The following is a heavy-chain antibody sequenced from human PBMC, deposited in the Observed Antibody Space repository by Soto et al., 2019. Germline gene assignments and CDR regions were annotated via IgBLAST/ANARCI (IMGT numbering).Heavy chain of an antibody. CDR2: TYYRSKWYN. V-gene: IGHV6-1*01. Sequence: SQTLSLTCAISGDSVSCNSAAWNWIRQSPSRGLEWLGRTYYRSKWYNDYAVSVKSRITINPDTSKNQFSLQLNSVTPEDTAVYYCARDGSSGWYGTYYYYGMDVWGQGTTVTVSS. CDR3: ARDGSSGWYGTYYYYGMDV. J-gene: IGHJ6*02. D-gene: IGHD6-19*01. CDR1: GDSVSCNSAA.